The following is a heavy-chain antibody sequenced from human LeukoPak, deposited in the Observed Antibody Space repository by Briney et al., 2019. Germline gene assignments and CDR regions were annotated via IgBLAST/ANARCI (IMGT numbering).Heavy chain of an antibody. CDR3: ARAWTGYSYGDY. CDR2: ISGSGSTI. CDR1: GFTFSDYY. V-gene: IGHV3-11*01. D-gene: IGHD5-18*01. J-gene: IGHJ4*02. Sequence: GGSLRLSCAASGFTFSDYYMSWIRQAPGKGLEWVSYISGSGSTIYYADFVKGRFTIARDNAKNSLYLQMNSLRAEDTAVYYCARAWTGYSYGDYWGQGTLVTVSS.